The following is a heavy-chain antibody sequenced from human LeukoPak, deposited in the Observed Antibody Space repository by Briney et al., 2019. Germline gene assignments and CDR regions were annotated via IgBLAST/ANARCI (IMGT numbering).Heavy chain of an antibody. Sequence: SETLSLTCTVSGGSISSYYWSWIRQPPGKGLEWIGYIYYSGSTNYNPSLKSRVTISVDTSKNQFSLKLSSVTAADTAVYYCARETAFYSGSYSSGGVGDAFDIWGQGTMVTVSS. J-gene: IGHJ3*02. D-gene: IGHD1-26*01. CDR1: GGSISSYY. CDR2: IYYSGST. CDR3: ARETAFYSGSYSSGGVGDAFDI. V-gene: IGHV4-59*01.